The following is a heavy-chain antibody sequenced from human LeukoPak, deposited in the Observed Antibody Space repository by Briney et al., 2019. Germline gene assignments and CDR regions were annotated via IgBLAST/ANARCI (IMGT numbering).Heavy chain of an antibody. CDR1: GFTFGDYA. D-gene: IGHD3-10*01. V-gene: IGHV3-49*04. CDR3: TRDFGDYYGSGSYSLY. J-gene: IGHJ4*02. Sequence: GGSLRLSCTASGFTFGDYAMSWVRQAPGKGLEWVGFIRSKAYGGTTEYAASVKGRFTISRDDSKSIAYLQMNSLETEDTAVYYCTRDFGDYYGSGSYSLYWGQGTLVTVSS. CDR2: IRSKAYGGTT.